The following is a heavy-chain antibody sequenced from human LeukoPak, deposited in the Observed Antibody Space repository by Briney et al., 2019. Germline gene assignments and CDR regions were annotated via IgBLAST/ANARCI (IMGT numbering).Heavy chain of an antibody. V-gene: IGHV3-33*01. D-gene: IGHD2-2*01. CDR3: ARENCSSTSCYFDY. CDR2: IWYDGSNK. CDR1: GFTFSSYG. Sequence: GGSLRLSCAASGFTFSSYGMHWVRQAPGKGLEWVAVIWYDGSNKYYADSVKGRFTISRDNSKNTLSLQMNSLRAEDTAVYYCARENCSSTSCYFDYWGQGTLVTVSS. J-gene: IGHJ4*02.